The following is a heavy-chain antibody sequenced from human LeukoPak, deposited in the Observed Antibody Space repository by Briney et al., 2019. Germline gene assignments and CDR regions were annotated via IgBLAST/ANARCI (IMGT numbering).Heavy chain of an antibody. Sequence: GGSLRLSCAASGFTFSSYGMHWVRQAPGKGLEWVAVISYDGSNKYYADSVKGRFTVSRDNSKNTLYLQVNSLRAEDTAVYYCAREGSDNSGYDLDFWGQGTLVTVSS. V-gene: IGHV3-30*03. CDR2: ISYDGSNK. D-gene: IGHD3-9*01. CDR1: GFTFSSYG. J-gene: IGHJ4*02. CDR3: AREGSDNSGYDLDF.